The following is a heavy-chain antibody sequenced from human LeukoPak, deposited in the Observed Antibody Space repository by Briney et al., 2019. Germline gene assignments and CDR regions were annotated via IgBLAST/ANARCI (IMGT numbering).Heavy chain of an antibody. J-gene: IGHJ4*02. CDR3: ARGSSVVALD. D-gene: IGHD2-15*01. V-gene: IGHV3-74*01. CDR1: GFTFSSYW. Sequence: GGTLRLSCAASGFTFSSYWMHWVRQVPGKGLVWVSRITSEGSSTSYADSVKGRFTISRDNAKNTLYLQMNSLRAEDTAVYYCARGSSVVALDWGQGTLVTVSS. CDR2: ITSEGSST.